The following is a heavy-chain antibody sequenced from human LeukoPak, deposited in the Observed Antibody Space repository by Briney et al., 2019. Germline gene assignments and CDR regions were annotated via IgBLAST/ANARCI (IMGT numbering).Heavy chain of an antibody. CDR2: INSSGGNT. Sequence: ASVKVSCKASGYTFSSYYMHWVRQAPGQGLEWMGIINSSGGNTNYVQKFQGRVTMTRDTSTSAVYMELSSLRSEDTAVYYCARRYCSGGSCYSLSKGGAFDIWGQGTMVTVSS. CDR1: GYTFSSYY. J-gene: IGHJ3*02. CDR3: ARRYCSGGSCYSLSKGGAFDI. D-gene: IGHD2-15*01. V-gene: IGHV1-46*01.